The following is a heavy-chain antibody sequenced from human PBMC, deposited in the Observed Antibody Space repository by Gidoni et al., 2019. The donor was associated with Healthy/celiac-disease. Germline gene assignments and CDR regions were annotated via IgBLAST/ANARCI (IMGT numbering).Heavy chain of an antibody. D-gene: IGHD1-26*01. J-gene: IGHJ5*02. CDR3: ARGGPWWELFDWFDP. CDR2: INSDGSST. Sequence: EVQLVESGGGLVQPGGSLRLSCAASGFTFSSYWMHWVRQAPGKGLVWVSRINSDGSSTSYADSVKGRFTISRDNAKNTLYLQMNSLRAEDTAVYYCARGGPWWELFDWFDPWGQGTLVTVSS. CDR1: GFTFSSYW. V-gene: IGHV3-74*01.